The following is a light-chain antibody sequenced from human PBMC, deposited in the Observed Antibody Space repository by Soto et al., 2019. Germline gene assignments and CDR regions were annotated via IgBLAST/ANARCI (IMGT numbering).Light chain of an antibody. CDR1: QSVSSY. J-gene: IGKJ3*01. CDR2: GAS. V-gene: IGKV3-11*01. Sequence: EIVLTQSPATLSLSPGERATLSCRASQSVSSYLAWYHQKPGQAPRLLIYGASNRATGIPARFSGSGSGTDFTLTISRLEPEDFAVYYCQQRSNWLFTFGPGTKVDIK. CDR3: QQRSNWLFT.